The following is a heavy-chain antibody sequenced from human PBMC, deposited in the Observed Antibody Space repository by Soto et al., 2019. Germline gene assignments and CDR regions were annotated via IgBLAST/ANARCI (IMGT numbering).Heavy chain of an antibody. CDR2: IYYTGTT. CDR3: ARSYGISTKPFYY. V-gene: IGHV4-31*11. D-gene: IGHD4-17*01. Sequence: QVQLQESGPGLVKPSQTLSLTCAVSGASISSGGYYWSWIRQHPGKGLEWIGCIYYTGTTYYVPSLTGRVTFSVDTSKNQLSLHLRFVTAADTAIYYCARSYGISTKPFYYWGQGALVTVSS. J-gene: IGHJ4*02. CDR1: GASISSGGYY.